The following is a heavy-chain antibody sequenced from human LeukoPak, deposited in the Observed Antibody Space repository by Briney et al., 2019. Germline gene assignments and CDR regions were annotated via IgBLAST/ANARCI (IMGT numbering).Heavy chain of an antibody. CDR3: AHRLLQGGYWDAGKFDY. D-gene: IGHD2-8*02. J-gene: IGHJ4*02. CDR1: GLLLLTSGVG. V-gene: IGHV2-5*02. Sequence: SGPTLANPTQTLTLTCTLSGLLLLTSGVGVGWIRQPPGKALECHVLSYWDNDRRYNPSLRSRLTITKDTSKNEVVLTMTNMDPVDRATYSCAHRLLQGGYWDAGKFDYWGQGVLVTVSS. CDR2: SYWDNDR.